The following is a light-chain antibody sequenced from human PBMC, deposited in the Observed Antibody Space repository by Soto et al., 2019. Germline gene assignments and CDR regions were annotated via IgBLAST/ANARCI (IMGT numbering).Light chain of an antibody. CDR1: RAVGTY. V-gene: IGKV1-9*01. CDR2: AAS. Sequence: DIQLTQSPSFLSASVGDRVTITCRASRAVGTYLAWYQQESGKAPKVLIYAASTLQSGVPSRFSGSGSGTEFTLTIASLQPEDFATYYCQHLNGYPRTFGQGTKVEIK. J-gene: IGKJ1*01. CDR3: QHLNGYPRT.